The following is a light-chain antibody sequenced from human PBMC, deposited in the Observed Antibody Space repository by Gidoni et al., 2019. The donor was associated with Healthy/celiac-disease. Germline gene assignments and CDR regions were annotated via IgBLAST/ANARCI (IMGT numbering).Light chain of an antibody. J-gene: IGKJ1*01. CDR3: QQYGSSTWT. V-gene: IGKV3-20*01. Sequence: EIVLTKSPGTLSLSPGERATLSCRASQSVSSSYLAWYQQKPGQAPRRLIYGASSRATGIPDRFSGSGSGTDFTLTISRLEPEDCAVYYCQQYGSSTWTFGQWTKVEIK. CDR1: QSVSSSY. CDR2: GAS.